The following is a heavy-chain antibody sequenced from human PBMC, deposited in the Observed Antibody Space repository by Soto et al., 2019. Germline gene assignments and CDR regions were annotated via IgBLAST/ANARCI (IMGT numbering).Heavy chain of an antibody. CDR1: GFTFSSYA. CDR3: VKEGMVYAIRYFDY. V-gene: IGHV3-64D*06. CDR2: ISSNGGST. D-gene: IGHD2-8*01. Sequence: PGGSLRLSCSASGFTFSSYAMHWVRQAPGKGLEYVSAISSNGGSTYYADSVKGRFTISRDNSKNTLYLQMSSLRAEDTAVYYCVKEGMVYAIRYFDYWGQGTLVTVPS. J-gene: IGHJ4*02.